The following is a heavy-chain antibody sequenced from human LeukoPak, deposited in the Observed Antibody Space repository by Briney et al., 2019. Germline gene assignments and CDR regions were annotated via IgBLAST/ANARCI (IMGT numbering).Heavy chain of an antibody. V-gene: IGHV4-31*03. CDR2: IYYSGST. Sequence: PSETLSLTCTVSGGSISSGGYYWNWIRQHPGTGLEWVGYIYYSGSTYYNPSLKSRVTISVDTSKNQFSLKLSSVTAADTAVYYCARGGAHGDYVGYWGQGTLVTVSS. D-gene: IGHD4-17*01. CDR3: ARGGAHGDYVGY. CDR1: GGSISSGGYY. J-gene: IGHJ4*02.